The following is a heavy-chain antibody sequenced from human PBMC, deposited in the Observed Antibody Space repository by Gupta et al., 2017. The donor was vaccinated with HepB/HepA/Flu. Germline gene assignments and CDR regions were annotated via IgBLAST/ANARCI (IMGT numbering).Heavy chain of an antibody. J-gene: IGHJ6*02. D-gene: IGHD2-2*01. CDR1: GFTVSSNY. Sequence: EVQLVESGGGLVQPGGSLRLSCAAPGFTVSSNYLSWVRQAPGKGLGWVSVLSSGGSTYYADSVKGRFTISRDNSKNTVYLQMNSLRAEDTAVYYCARGGVYCSSTSCPSSRDGMDVWGQGTTVTVSS. V-gene: IGHV3-66*01. CDR3: ARGGVYCSSTSCPSSRDGMDV. CDR2: LSSGGST.